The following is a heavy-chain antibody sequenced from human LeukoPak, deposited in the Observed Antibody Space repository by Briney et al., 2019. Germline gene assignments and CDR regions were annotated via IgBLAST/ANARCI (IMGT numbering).Heavy chain of an antibody. CDR2: IIPILGIA. CDR3: ARDPEMASYFDY. D-gene: IGHD5-24*01. V-gene: IGHV1-69*04. Sequence: ASVKVSCKASGGTFSSYAISWVRQAPGRGLEWMGRIIPILGIANYAQKFQGRVTITADKSTSTAYMELSSLRSEDTAVYYCARDPEMASYFDYWGQGTLVTVSS. J-gene: IGHJ4*02. CDR1: GGTFSSYA.